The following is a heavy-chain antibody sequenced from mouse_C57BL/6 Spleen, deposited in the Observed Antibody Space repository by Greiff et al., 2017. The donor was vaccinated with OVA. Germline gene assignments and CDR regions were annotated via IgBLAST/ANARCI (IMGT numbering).Heavy chain of an antibody. Sequence: VQLQQSGAELVRPGTSVKMSCKASGYTFTNYWIGWAKQRPGHGLEWIGDIYPGGGYTNYNEKFKGKATLTADKSSSTAYMQFSSLTSEDSAIYYCARSRDDYAMDYWGQGTSVTVSS. D-gene: IGHD3-3*01. CDR3: ARSRDDYAMDY. CDR1: GYTFTNYW. CDR2: IYPGGGYT. V-gene: IGHV1-63*01. J-gene: IGHJ4*01.